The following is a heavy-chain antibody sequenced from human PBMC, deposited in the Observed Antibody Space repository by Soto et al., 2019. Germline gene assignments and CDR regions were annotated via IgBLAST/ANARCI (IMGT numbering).Heavy chain of an antibody. CDR1: GDSVSSNSAA. CDR3: ARVTETEPFDYYYYYGMDV. D-gene: IGHD4-4*01. CDR2: TYYRSKWYS. V-gene: IGHV6-1*01. J-gene: IGHJ6*02. Sequence: SQTLSLTCVISGDSVSSNSAAWNWIRQSPSRGLEWLGRTYYRSKWYSDYAVSVKSRITINPDTSKNQFSLQLNSVTPEDTAVYYCARVTETEPFDYYYYYGMDVWGQGTTVTVSS.